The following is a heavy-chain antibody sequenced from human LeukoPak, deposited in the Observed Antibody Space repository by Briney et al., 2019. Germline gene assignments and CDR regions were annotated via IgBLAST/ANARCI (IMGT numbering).Heavy chain of an antibody. CDR2: INWNGGRT. CDR1: GFSLDDYG. CDR3: ARGPTTVDLRYY. J-gene: IGHJ4*02. Sequence: PGGSLRLSCAASGFSLDDYGMSWVRQAPGRGLEWVSGINWNGGRTAYADSVRGRFTISRDNAKNSLYLQMNSLRAEDTAFYYCARGPTTVDLRYYWGQGTLVTVSS. V-gene: IGHV3-20*04. D-gene: IGHD4-23*01.